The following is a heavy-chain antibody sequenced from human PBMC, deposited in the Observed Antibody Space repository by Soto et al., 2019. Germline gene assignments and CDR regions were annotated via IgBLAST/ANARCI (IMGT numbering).Heavy chain of an antibody. V-gene: IGHV1-69*01. CDR2: IIPIFGTA. Sequence: QVQLVQSGAEVKKPGSSVKVSCKASGGTFSSYAISWVRQAPGQVLEGMGGIIPIFGTANYAQKFQGRVTITADESTSTAYMELSSLRSDDTAVYYCAREGGGYCSSTSCYSPGYYYGMDVWGQGTTVTVSS. CDR3: AREGGGYCSSTSCYSPGYYYGMDV. CDR1: GGTFSSYA. D-gene: IGHD2-2*02. J-gene: IGHJ6*02.